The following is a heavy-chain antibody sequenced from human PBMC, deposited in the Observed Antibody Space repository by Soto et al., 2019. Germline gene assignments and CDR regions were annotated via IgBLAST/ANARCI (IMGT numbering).Heavy chain of an antibody. CDR2: ITPIFGTA. CDR3: ARPPLEQPGGYYYYGMDV. Sequence: QVQLVQSGAEVKKPGSSVKVSCKASGGTFSSYAISWVRQAPGQGLEWMGGITPIFGTANYAQKFQGRVTITADESTSTAYMELSSLRSEETAVYYCARPPLEQPGGYYYYGMDVWGQGTTVTVSS. J-gene: IGHJ6*02. V-gene: IGHV1-69*01. D-gene: IGHD3-16*01. CDR1: GGTFSSYA.